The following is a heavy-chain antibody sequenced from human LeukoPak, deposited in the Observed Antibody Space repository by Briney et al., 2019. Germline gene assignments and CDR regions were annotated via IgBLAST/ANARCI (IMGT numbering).Heavy chain of an antibody. CDR2: ISGSGGST. CDR3: AKDPSIHGDPYYFDY. CDR1: GFTFSSYA. D-gene: IGHD4-17*01. V-gene: IGHV3-23*01. Sequence: GGSLRLSCAASGFTFSSYAMSWVRQAPGKGLEWVSAISGSGGSTYYADSVKGRFTISRDNSKNTLYLQMNSLRAEDTAVYYCAKDPSIHGDPYYFDYWGQGTLVTVSS. J-gene: IGHJ4*02.